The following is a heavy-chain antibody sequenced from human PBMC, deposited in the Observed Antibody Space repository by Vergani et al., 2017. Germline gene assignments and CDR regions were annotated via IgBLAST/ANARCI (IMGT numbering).Heavy chain of an antibody. V-gene: IGHV3-33*06. CDR1: GFTFSSYG. CDR2: IWYDGSNK. D-gene: IGHD1-26*01. J-gene: IGHJ4*02. Sequence: QVQLVESGGGVVQPGRSLRLSCAASGFTFSSYGMHWVRQAPGKGLEWVAVIWYDGSNKYYADSVKGRFTISRDNSKNTLYLQMNSLRADDTAVYYCAKDRDSGSYDFDYWGQGTLVTVSS. CDR3: AKDRDSGSYDFDY.